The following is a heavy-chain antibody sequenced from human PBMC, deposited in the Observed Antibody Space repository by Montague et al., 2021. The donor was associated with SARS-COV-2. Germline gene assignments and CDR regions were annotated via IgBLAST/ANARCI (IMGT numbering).Heavy chain of an antibody. V-gene: IGHV4-4*09. Sequence: SETLSLTCTVSSGSLSNYYWSWIRQSPDKGLEWIGYMYETGNMIYNPSLRSRVSISADTSTGQFSLRLTSVTAADSARYYCARNMAYWGQGVLVTV. CDR1: SGSLSNYY. J-gene: IGHJ4*02. CDR3: ARNMAY. CDR2: MYETGNM. D-gene: IGHD2/OR15-2a*01.